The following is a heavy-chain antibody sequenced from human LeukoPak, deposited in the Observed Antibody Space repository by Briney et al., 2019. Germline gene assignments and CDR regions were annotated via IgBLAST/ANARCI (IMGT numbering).Heavy chain of an antibody. D-gene: IGHD2-8*01. CDR3: ARGRYIVLMVYVSSSSPTPNWFDP. CDR2: INPNSGGT. V-gene: IGHV1-2*02. CDR1: GYTFTGYY. Sequence: VASVKVSCKASGYTFTGYYMHWVRQAPGQGLEWMGWINPNSGGTNYAQKFQGRVTMTRNTSISTAYMELSSLRSEDTAVYYCARGRYIVLMVYVSSSSPTPNWFDPWGQGTLVTVSS. J-gene: IGHJ5*02.